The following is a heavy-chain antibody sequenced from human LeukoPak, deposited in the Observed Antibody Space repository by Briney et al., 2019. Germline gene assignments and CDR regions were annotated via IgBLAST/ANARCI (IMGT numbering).Heavy chain of an antibody. D-gene: IGHD2/OR15-2a*01. CDR2: ISGYNGNT. Sequence: GASAKLSCKASGYIFTSYGISWVRQAPGQGLEWTGWISGYNGNTIYAQKLQGRVSMTTDTSTSTAYMGLRSLRSDDTAVYYCARDYCNNPTCHTREFDYWGQGTLVTVSS. CDR3: ARDYCNNPTCHTREFDY. V-gene: IGHV1-18*01. CDR1: GYIFTSYG. J-gene: IGHJ4*02.